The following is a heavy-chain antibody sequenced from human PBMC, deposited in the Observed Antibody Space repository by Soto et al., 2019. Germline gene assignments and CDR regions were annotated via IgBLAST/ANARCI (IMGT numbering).Heavy chain of an antibody. D-gene: IGHD5-12*01. CDR3: ESPRYRGYSCFNY. J-gene: IGHJ4*02. Sequence: GGSLRLSCAASGFTFSSYSMHWVRQALGKGLEWVSSISSRSRSIYYAYSQKGRFTICRDNTKNSLYLQMNSLRAEDTAVYYCESPRYRGYSCFNYWGQGSPVTVSS. CDR2: ISSRSRSI. CDR1: GFTFSSYS. V-gene: IGHV3-21*01.